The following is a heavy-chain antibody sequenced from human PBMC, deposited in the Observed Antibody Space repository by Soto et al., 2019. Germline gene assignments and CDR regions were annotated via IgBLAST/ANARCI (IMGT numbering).Heavy chain of an antibody. V-gene: IGHV1-69*12. J-gene: IGHJ4*02. D-gene: IGHD6-13*01. CDR3: ARARIAAAGPGNSGGWYRGDY. CDR1: GGTFSSYA. Sequence: QVQLVQSGAEVKKPGSSVKVSCKASGGTFSSYAISWVRQAPGQGLEWMGGIIPIFGTANYAQKFQGRVTITADESTSTAYRGLSSLRSEDTAVYYCARARIAAAGPGNSGGWYRGDYWGKGTLFTVSS. CDR2: IIPIFGTA.